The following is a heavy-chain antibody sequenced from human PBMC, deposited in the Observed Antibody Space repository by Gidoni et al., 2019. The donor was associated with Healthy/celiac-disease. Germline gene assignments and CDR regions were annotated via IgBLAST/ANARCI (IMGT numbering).Heavy chain of an antibody. J-gene: IGHJ5*02. CDR2: INAGNGNT. V-gene: IGHV1-3*01. Sequence: QVQLVQSGAEVQKPGASVKVSCKASGYTFTSYAMHWVRQAPGQRLEWMGWINAGNGNTKYSQKFQGRVTITRDTSASTAYMELSSLRSEDTAVYYCARDYGDYFSWFDPWGQGTLVTVSS. CDR1: GYTFTSYA. D-gene: IGHD4-17*01. CDR3: ARDYGDYFSWFDP.